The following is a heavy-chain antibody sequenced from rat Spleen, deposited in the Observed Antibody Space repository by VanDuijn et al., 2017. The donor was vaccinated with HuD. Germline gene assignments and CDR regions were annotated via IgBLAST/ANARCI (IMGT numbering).Heavy chain of an antibody. CDR3: TRRGVITTTFDH. CDR2: LWGDGST. D-gene: IGHD1-10*01. Sequence: QVQLKESGPGLVQPSQTLSLTCTVSGFSLTNNGVHWVRQPPGKGLEGMGGLWGDGSTDYNSALKSRLSSSRDTSKSQLFLKMNSLQTDDTAIYFCTRRGVITTTFDHWGQGVMVTVSS. V-gene: IGHV2-1*01. J-gene: IGHJ2*01. CDR1: GFSLTNNG.